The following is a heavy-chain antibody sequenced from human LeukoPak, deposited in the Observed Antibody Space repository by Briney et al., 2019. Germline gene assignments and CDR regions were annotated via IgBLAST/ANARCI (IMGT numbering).Heavy chain of an antibody. D-gene: IGHD5-24*01. CDR2: INPNSGGT. Sequence: RASVKVSCKASGYTFTGNFMHWVRQAPGQGLEWIGWINPNSGGTNYAQKFQGRVTMTRDTSISTAYMELSRLRSDDTAVYYCARERRWLREHAFDIWGQGTMVTVSS. CDR1: GYTFTGNF. J-gene: IGHJ3*02. CDR3: ARERRWLREHAFDI. V-gene: IGHV1-2*02.